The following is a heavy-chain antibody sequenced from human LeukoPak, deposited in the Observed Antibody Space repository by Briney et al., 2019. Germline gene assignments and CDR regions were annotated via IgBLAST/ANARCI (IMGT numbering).Heavy chain of an antibody. V-gene: IGHV1-18*01. CDR1: GYTFTSYG. J-gene: IGHJ3*02. CDR2: ISAYNGNT. D-gene: IGHD6-19*01. CDR3: ARGEQWLVDAAFDI. Sequence: ASVKISCKASGYTFTSYGISWVRQAPGQGLEWMGWISAYNGNTNYAQKLQGRVTMTTDTSTSTAYMELRSLRSDDTAVYYCARGEQWLVDAAFDIWGQGTMVTVSS.